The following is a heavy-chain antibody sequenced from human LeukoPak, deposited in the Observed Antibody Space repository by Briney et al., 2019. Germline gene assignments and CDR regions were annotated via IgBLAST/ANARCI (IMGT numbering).Heavy chain of an antibody. V-gene: IGHV1-46*01. CDR3: AREKIGSGYDQDLDY. D-gene: IGHD5-12*01. CDR1: GYTFTSYY. J-gene: IGHJ4*02. Sequence: ASVKVSCKASGYTFTSYYIHWVRQAPGQGLEWMGIINPSGGSTSYAQKFQGRVTMTRDMSTSTVYMELSSLRSDDTAVYYCAREKIGSGYDQDLDYWGQGTMVTVSS. CDR2: INPSGGST.